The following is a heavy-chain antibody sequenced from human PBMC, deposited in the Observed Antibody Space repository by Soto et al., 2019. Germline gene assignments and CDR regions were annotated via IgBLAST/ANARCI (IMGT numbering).Heavy chain of an antibody. Sequence: QVQLVQSGAEVKKPGCSVRVSCKASGGTFSNYAISWVRQAPGQGLEWMGGIIPLFGTQNYAQKFQGRVTITADESTSTVYMELSSLRSAGPAVYYCASGRRAAANTALVIYLYGMDVWCQGTTLTVPS. D-gene: IGHD6-13*01. CDR3: ASGRRAAANTALVIYLYGMDV. CDR1: GGTFSNYA. V-gene: IGHV1-69*01. CDR2: IIPLFGTQ. J-gene: IGHJ6*02.